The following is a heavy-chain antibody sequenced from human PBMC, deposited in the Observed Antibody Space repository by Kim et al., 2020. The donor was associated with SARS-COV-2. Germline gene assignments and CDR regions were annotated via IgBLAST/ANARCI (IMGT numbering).Heavy chain of an antibody. CDR2: IYYSGST. J-gene: IGHJ6*03. V-gene: IGHV4-39*01. D-gene: IGHD3-3*01. CDR3: ARPFWSGTNYYYMDV. Sequence: SETLSLTCTVSGGSISSSSYYWGWIRQPPGKGLEWIGSIYYSGSTYYNPSLKSRVTISVDTSKNQFSLKLSSVTAADTAVYYCARPFWSGTNYYYMDVWGKGTTVTVSS. CDR1: GGSISSSSYY.